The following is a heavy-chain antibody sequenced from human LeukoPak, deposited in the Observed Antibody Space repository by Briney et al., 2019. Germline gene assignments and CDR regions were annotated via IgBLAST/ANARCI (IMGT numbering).Heavy chain of an antibody. CDR2: IYYSGRT. J-gene: IGHJ5*02. CDR3: ARGIAAAGTKTINWFDP. V-gene: IGHV4-59*01. Sequence: SETLSLTCTVSGGSISSYYWSWIRQPPGKGLEWSGYIYYSGRTNYNPSLKSRVTISVDTSKNQFSLKLSSVTAADTAVYYCARGIAAAGTKTINWFDPWGQGTLVTVSS. CDR1: GGSISSYY. D-gene: IGHD6-13*01.